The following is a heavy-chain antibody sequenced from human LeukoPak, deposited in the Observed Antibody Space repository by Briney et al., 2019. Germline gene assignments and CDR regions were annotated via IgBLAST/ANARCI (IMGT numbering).Heavy chain of an antibody. D-gene: IGHD6-6*01. J-gene: IGHJ4*02. Sequence: GGSLRLSCAAYGFTFSSYGMHWVRQAPGKGLEWVAVISYDGSNKYYADSVKGRFTISRDNSKNTLYLQMNSLRAEDTAVYYCAKDRNGIAARFGWLDYWGQGTLVTVSS. V-gene: IGHV3-30*18. CDR3: AKDRNGIAARFGWLDY. CDR1: GFTFSSYG. CDR2: ISYDGSNK.